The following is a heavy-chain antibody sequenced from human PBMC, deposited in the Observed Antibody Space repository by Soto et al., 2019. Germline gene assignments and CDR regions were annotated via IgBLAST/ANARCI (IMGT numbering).Heavy chain of an antibody. V-gene: IGHV4-59*01. CDR1: GGSISSYY. J-gene: IGHJ6*02. D-gene: IGHD4-4*01. CDR3: ARGSNQFYYYYYGMDV. Sequence: SETLSLTCTVSGGSISSYYWSWIRQPPGKGLEWIRYIYYSGSTHYNPSLKSRVTISVDTSKNQFSLKLSSVTAADTAVYYCARGSNQFYYYYYGMDVWGQGTTVTVSS. CDR2: IYYSGST.